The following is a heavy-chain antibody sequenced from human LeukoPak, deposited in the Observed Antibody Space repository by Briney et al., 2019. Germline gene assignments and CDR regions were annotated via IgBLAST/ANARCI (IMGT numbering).Heavy chain of an antibody. V-gene: IGHV1-2*02. Sequence: ASVKVSCKASGYTFTGYYMHWVRQAPGQGLEWMGWIHPNSGGINYAQNFQGRVSMTRDTPISTAYMELSRLRSDDTAVYYCARDLEAAAALDYWGQGTLVTVSS. CDR1: GYTFTGYY. D-gene: IGHD6-13*01. CDR2: IHPNSGGI. CDR3: ARDLEAAAALDY. J-gene: IGHJ4*02.